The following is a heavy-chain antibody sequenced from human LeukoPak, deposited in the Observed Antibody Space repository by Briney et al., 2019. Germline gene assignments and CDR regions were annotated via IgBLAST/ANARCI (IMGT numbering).Heavy chain of an antibody. CDR2: IYHSGST. Sequence: SQTLSLTCAVSGGSISSGGYSWSWIRQPPGKGLEWIGYIYHSGSTYYNPSLKSRVTISVDRSKNQFSLKLSSVTAADTAVYYCARGRRNYYYYGMDVWGQGTLVTVSS. CDR1: GGSISSGGYS. D-gene: IGHD6-25*01. CDR3: ARGRRNYYYYGMDV. V-gene: IGHV4-30-2*01. J-gene: IGHJ6*02.